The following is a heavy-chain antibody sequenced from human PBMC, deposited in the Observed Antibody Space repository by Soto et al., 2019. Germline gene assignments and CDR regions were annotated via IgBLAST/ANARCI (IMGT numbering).Heavy chain of an antibody. Sequence: PSETLSLTCTVSGGSISSYYWSWIRQPPGKGLEWIGYIYYSGSTNYNPSLKSRVTISVDTSKNQFSLKLSSVTAADTAVYYCARLHLSPLYGSGSYSKRYYYYGMDVWGQGTTVTVSS. D-gene: IGHD3-10*01. V-gene: IGHV4-59*01. CDR3: ARLHLSPLYGSGSYSKRYYYYGMDV. CDR1: GGSISSYY. CDR2: IYYSGST. J-gene: IGHJ6*02.